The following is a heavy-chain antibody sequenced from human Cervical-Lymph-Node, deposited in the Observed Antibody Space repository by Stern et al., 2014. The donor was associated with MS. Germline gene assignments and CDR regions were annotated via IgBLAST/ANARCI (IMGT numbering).Heavy chain of an antibody. D-gene: IGHD5-18*01. CDR1: GFTFSSYS. Sequence: EVQLVQSGGGLVKPGGSLRLSCAASGFTFSSYSMNWVRQAPGKGLEWVSFISRSSSYIYYADSVKGRFTISRDNAKNSLYLQMNSLRAEDTAVYYCARGFFSYGYDFDYWGQGTLVTVSS. CDR3: ARGFFSYGYDFDY. CDR2: ISRSSSYI. J-gene: IGHJ4*02. V-gene: IGHV3-21*01.